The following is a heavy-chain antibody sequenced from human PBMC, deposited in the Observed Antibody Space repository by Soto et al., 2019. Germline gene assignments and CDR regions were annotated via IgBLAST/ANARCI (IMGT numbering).Heavy chain of an antibody. D-gene: IGHD3-10*01. CDR3: AKASGWFGDFDY. Sequence: EVQLLESGGVLVQPGGSLRLACAASGFTFSSYAMSWVRQAPGKGLEWVSAISGSGGSTYYADSVKGRFTISRDNSKNTLYLQMNSLRAEDTAVYYCAKASGWFGDFDYWGQGTLVTVSS. CDR2: ISGSGGST. CDR1: GFTFSSYA. J-gene: IGHJ4*02. V-gene: IGHV3-23*01.